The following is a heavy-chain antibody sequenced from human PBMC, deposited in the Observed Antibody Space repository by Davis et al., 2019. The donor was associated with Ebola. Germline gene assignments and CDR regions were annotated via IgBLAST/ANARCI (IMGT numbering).Heavy chain of an antibody. CDR2: IIPIFGTA. D-gene: IGHD6-13*01. Sequence: AASVKVSCKASGGTFSSYAFSWVRQAPGQGLEWMGGIIPIFGTASYAQKFQGRVTITAVESTRSAYMELRSLKSDDTAVYFCARESRQPGAFDLWGRGTLVIVSS. J-gene: IGHJ2*01. CDR1: GGTFSSYA. CDR3: ARESRQPGAFDL. V-gene: IGHV1-69*13.